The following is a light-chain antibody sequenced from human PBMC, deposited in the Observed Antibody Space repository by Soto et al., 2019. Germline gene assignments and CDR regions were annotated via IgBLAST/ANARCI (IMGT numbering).Light chain of an antibody. V-gene: IGKV3-20*01. CDR1: QSVSSSS. CDR3: QQYGNSRFT. Sequence: VLTQSPGTLSLSAGDRATLSCRASQSVSSSSFAWYQQKPGQAPRLLIFGTSARATGIPDRFRGSRSGTEFTLTITRLEPEDFAVYYCQQYGNSRFTFGRGTKLEIK. CDR2: GTS. J-gene: IGKJ2*01.